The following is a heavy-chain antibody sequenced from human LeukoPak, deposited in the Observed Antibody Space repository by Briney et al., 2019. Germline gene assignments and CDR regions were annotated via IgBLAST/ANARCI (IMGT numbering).Heavy chain of an antibody. CDR3: ARGNDFWSGYSLGGYYYMDV. CDR1: GGIFTTYA. D-gene: IGHD3-3*01. J-gene: IGHJ6*03. CDR2: IIPIFATA. V-gene: IGHV1-69*05. Sequence: ASVNLSCKVSGGIFTTYAISWGLQSAGHGREWMGGIIPIFATATYAQKFAGRVTITTDESTRTAYMEPSSLRSEDTAVYYCARGNDFWSGYSLGGYYYMDVWGKGTTVTVSS.